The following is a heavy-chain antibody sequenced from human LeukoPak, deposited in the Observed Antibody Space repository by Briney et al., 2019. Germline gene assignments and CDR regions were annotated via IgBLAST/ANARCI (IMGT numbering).Heavy chain of an antibody. CDR2: LSGGGGST. CDR1: GFTFSSYA. Sequence: PGGSLRLSCAASGFTFSSYAMSWVRQAPGKGLDWVSGLSGGGGSTYYADSVKGRFTISRDNSKNTLYLQMNSLRAEDTAVYYCARTGYCSNTSCSAGFDPWGQGTLVTVSS. CDR3: ARTGYCSNTSCSAGFDP. J-gene: IGHJ5*02. D-gene: IGHD2-2*01. V-gene: IGHV3-23*01.